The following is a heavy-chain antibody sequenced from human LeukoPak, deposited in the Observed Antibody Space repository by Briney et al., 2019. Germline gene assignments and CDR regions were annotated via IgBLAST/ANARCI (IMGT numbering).Heavy chain of an antibody. J-gene: IGHJ4*02. V-gene: IGHV3-66*01. CDR1: GFTVSSNY. Sequence: GGSLRLSCAASGFTVSSNYMSWVRQAPGEGVEWVSVIYSGGSTYYADSVKGRFTISRDNSKNTLYLQMNSLRAEDTAVYYCARGPKGYDSSRPLDYWGQGTLVTVSS. CDR3: ARGPKGYDSSRPLDY. CDR2: IYSGGST. D-gene: IGHD3-22*01.